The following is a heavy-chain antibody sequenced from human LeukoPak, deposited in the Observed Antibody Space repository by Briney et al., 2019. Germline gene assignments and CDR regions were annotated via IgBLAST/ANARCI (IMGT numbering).Heavy chain of an antibody. CDR3: AKSVTDYGDYVFDY. J-gene: IGHJ4*02. CDR1: GFTFSSYA. Sequence: GGSLRLSCAASGFTFSSYAMSWVRQAPGKGLEWVSAISGSGGSTYYADSVKGRFTISRDTSRNTLYLQMNSLRAEDTAVYYCAKSVTDYGDYVFDYWGQGTLVTVSS. D-gene: IGHD4-17*01. V-gene: IGHV3-23*01. CDR2: ISGSGGST.